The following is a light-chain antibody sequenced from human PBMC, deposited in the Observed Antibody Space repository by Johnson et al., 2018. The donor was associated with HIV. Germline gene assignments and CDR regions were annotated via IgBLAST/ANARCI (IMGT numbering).Light chain of an antibody. V-gene: IGLV1-51*01. CDR2: DNN. J-gene: IGLJ1*01. CDR3: GTWDSSRRTAF. Sequence: QSVLTQPPSVSAAPGQKVTISCSGSSSNIGNNYISWYQQLPGRAPKLLIYDNNKRPSGIPDRFSGSKSGTSATLGITGLQTGEEADYYCGTWDSSRRTAFFGTGTKVTVL. CDR1: SSNIGNNY.